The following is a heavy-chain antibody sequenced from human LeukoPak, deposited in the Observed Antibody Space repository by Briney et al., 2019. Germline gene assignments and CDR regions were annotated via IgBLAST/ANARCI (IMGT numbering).Heavy chain of an antibody. V-gene: IGHV3-23*01. CDR2: ISGSGGST. CDR1: GFTFSSYA. CDR3: AKDGGLITIFGVVIVEPTHPTPPH. Sequence: GGSLRLSCAASGFTFSSYAMSWVRQAPGKGLEWVSAISGSGGSTYYADSVKGRFTISRDNSKNTLYLQMNSLRAEDTAVYYCAKDGGLITIFGVVIVEPTHPTPPHWGQGTLVTVSS. D-gene: IGHD3-3*01. J-gene: IGHJ4*02.